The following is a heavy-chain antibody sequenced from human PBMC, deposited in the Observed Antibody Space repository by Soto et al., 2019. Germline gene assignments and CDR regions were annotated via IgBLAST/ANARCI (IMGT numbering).Heavy chain of an antibody. V-gene: IGHV1-2*02. D-gene: IGHD1-7*01. CDR2: IHPNSGGT. CDR1: GYTFTDYY. Sequence: QVHLVQSGAEVKKPGASVKVSCKASGYTFTDYYIHWVRQAPGQGLEWMGWIHPNSGGTKYGKKFPGRDTMTRDTSISTAYMELSRLTSDDTAVYFCARDRNYDVFDYWGQGTLVTVSS. J-gene: IGHJ4*02. CDR3: ARDRNYDVFDY.